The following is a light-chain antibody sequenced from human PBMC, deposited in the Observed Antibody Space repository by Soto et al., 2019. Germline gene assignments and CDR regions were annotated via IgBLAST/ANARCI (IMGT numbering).Light chain of an antibody. CDR1: SSDVGDYNY. CDR3: CSFAGSYTFWV. Sequence: QSALTQPRSVSGSPGQSVTISCTGTSSDVGDYNYVSWYQQYPGKAPKLVIYDVSKRPSGFPDRFSGSKSGNTASLTISGLQAEDEADYYCCSFAGSYTFWVFGGGTQLTVL. CDR2: DVS. V-gene: IGLV2-11*01. J-gene: IGLJ3*02.